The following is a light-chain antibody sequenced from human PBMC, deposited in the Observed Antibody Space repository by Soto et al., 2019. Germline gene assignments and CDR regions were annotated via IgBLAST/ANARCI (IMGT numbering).Light chain of an antibody. J-gene: IGLJ1*01. Sequence: QSALTQPASVSGSPGQSITISCTGTSSDVGDYNYVTWYQQHPGKAPKLMIYDVSNRASGVSNRFSGSKSGNTASLTISGLQADDEADYYCTSYASSGTYVFGTGTKLTVL. V-gene: IGLV2-14*01. CDR2: DVS. CDR1: SSDVGDYNY. CDR3: TSYASSGTYV.